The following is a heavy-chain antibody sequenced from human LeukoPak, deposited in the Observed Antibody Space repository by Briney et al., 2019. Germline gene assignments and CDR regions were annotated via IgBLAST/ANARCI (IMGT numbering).Heavy chain of an antibody. J-gene: IGHJ4*02. V-gene: IGHV4-34*01. D-gene: IGHD6-19*01. Sequence: SETLSLTCAVYGGSFSGYYWSWIRQPPGKGLEWIGEINHSGSTNYNPSLKSRVTISVDTSKNQFSLKLSSVTAADTAVYYCARGPSSGWYPPDYWGQGTLVTVSS. CDR2: INHSGST. CDR1: GGSFSGYY. CDR3: ARGPSSGWYPPDY.